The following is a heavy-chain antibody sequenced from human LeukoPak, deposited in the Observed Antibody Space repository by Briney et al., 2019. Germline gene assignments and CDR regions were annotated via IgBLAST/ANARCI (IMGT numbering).Heavy chain of an antibody. CDR1: GYTFSSSYG. J-gene: IGHJ4*02. D-gene: IGHD1-1*01. Sequence: SVKVSCKASGYTFSSSYGISWVRQAPAQGLEWMGWISGYTGNTNYGQKVQGRVTMTTDASTSTAYMELTSLRSDDTAVYYCARFNDWDGTPDYWGQGTLVTVSS. CDR3: ARFNDWDGTPDY. V-gene: IGHV1-18*01. CDR2: ISGYTGNT.